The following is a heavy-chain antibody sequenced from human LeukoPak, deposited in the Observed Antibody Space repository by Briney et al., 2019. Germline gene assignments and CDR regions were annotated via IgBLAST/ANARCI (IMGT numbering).Heavy chain of an antibody. V-gene: IGHV3-48*03. J-gene: IGHJ6*03. Sequence: GGSLRLSCAASGFTFSSYEMNWVRQAPGKGLEWVSYISSGGNTIYYADSVKGRFTISRDNSKNTLYLQMNSLRAEDTAVYYCAKFGSDYYYYYMDVWGKGTTVTVSS. CDR3: AKFGSDYYYYYMDV. CDR2: ISSGGNTI. CDR1: GFTFSSYE. D-gene: IGHD3-16*01.